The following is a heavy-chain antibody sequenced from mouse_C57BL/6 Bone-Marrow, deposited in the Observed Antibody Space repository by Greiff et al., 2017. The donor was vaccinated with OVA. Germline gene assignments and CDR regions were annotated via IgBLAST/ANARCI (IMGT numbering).Heavy chain of an antibody. D-gene: IGHD1-1*01. CDR2: ISYDGSN. V-gene: IGHV3-6*01. Sequence: EVKLVESGPGLVKPSQSLSLPCSVTGYSITSGYYWNWIRQFPGNKLEWMGYISYDGSNNYNPSLKNRISITRDTSKNQFFLKLNSVTTEDTATYYCARGPYYYGSSLFAYWGQGTLVTVSA. CDR1: GYSITSGYY. J-gene: IGHJ3*01. CDR3: ARGPYYYGSSLFAY.